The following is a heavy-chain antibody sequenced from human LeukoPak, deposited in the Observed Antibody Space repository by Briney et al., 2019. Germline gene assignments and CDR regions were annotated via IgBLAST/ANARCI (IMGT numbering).Heavy chain of an antibody. Sequence: SETLSLTCTVSGDSISSYYWTWIRQPPGEGLEWVGYIYYSGSTNYNPSLKSRVTISVDTSKNQFSLKLSSVTAADTAVYYCVRGSGWYFLWGQGTLVTVSS. J-gene: IGHJ4*02. CDR1: GDSISSYY. D-gene: IGHD6-19*01. V-gene: IGHV4-59*01. CDR3: VRGSGWYFL. CDR2: IYYSGST.